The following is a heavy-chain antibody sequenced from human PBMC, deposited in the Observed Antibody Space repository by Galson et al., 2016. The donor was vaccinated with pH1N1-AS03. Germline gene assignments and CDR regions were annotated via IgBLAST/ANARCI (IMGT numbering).Heavy chain of an antibody. CDR3: AYDSRGYDTLDI. V-gene: IGHV3-21*01. CDR2: ISSDPTYT. Sequence: SLRLSCAASGFTFSSYRMNWVRQAPGKGLEWVSSISSDPTYTYYADSVTGRFTISRDNAKNSLYLQLSSLRVEDTAVYYCAYDSRGYDTLDIWGQGTLVTVSS. CDR1: GFTFSSYR. D-gene: IGHD3-22*01. J-gene: IGHJ3*02.